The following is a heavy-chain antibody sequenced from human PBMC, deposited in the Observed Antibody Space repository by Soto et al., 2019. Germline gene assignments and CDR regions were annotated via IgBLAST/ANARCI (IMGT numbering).Heavy chain of an antibody. CDR3: ARNPYYYYGMDV. V-gene: IGHV2-70*04. J-gene: IGHJ6*02. CDR1: GFALSTGGMR. CDR2: IDWDDDK. Sequence: SGPTLVNPTQTLTLTCTFSGFALSTGGMRVSWIRQPPGKALEWLARIDWDDDKFYSTSLKTRLTISKDTSKNQVVLTMTNMDPVDTATYYCARNPYYYYGMDVWGQGTTVTVSS.